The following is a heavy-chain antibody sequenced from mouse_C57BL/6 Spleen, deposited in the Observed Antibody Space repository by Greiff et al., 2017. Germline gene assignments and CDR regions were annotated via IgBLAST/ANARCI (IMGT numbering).Heavy chain of an antibody. D-gene: IGHD2-4*01. J-gene: IGHJ3*01. CDR3: ARHHYDCDGGFAY. CDR1: GFTFSSYG. CDR2: ISSGGSYT. Sequence: EVKVVESGGDLVKPGGSLKLSCAASGFTFSSYGMSWVRQTPDKRLEWVATISSGGSYTYYPDSVKGRFTISRDNATNTLYLQMSSLKSEDTAMYYCARHHYDCDGGFAYWGQGTLVTVSA. V-gene: IGHV5-6*01.